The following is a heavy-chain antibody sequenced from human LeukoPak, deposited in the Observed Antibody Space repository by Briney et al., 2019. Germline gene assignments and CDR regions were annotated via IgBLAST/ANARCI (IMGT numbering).Heavy chain of an antibody. CDR3: ARAGYSGSYYLNYFDY. CDR2: IIPIFGTA. V-gene: IGHV1-69*05. CDR1: GGTFSSYA. J-gene: IGHJ4*02. Sequence: SVKVSCKASGGTFSSYAISWVRQAPGQGLEWMGGIIPIFGTANYAQKFQGRVTITTDESTSTAYMELSSLRSEDTAVYYCARAGYSGSYYLNYFDYWGQGTLVTVPP. D-gene: IGHD1-26*01.